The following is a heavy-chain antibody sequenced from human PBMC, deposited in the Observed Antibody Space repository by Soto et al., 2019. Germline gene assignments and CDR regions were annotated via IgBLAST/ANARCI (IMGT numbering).Heavy chain of an antibody. D-gene: IGHD4-17*01. Sequence: EVQLVESGGGLVQPGRSLRLSCAASGFTFDDYAMHWVRQAPGKGLEWVSGISWNSGSIGYADSVKGRFTISRDNAKNSLYLQMNSLRAEDTPLYYCAKSVTTRFGFDYWGQGTLVTVSS. J-gene: IGHJ4*02. CDR1: GFTFDDYA. CDR2: ISWNSGSI. V-gene: IGHV3-9*01. CDR3: AKSVTTRFGFDY.